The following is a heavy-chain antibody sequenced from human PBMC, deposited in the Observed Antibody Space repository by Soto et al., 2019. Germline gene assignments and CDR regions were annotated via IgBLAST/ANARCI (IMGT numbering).Heavy chain of an antibody. Sequence: ASVKVSCKTSGGTFSSYAISWVRQAPGQGLEWMGWIIPIFGTANYAQKFQGRVTITADKSTSTAHMELSSLRSQDTAVYYCARDHYYCSGSYYNVGYYYYGMDVWGQGPTVPVSS. D-gene: IGHD3-10*01. CDR3: ARDHYYCSGSYYNVGYYYYGMDV. V-gene: IGHV1-69*06. CDR1: GGTFSSYA. J-gene: IGHJ6*02. CDR2: IIPIFGTA.